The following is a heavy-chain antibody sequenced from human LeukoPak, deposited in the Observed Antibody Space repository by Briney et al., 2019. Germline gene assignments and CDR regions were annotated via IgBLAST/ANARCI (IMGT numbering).Heavy chain of an antibody. Sequence: PGGSLRLSCAAPGFTFSSYAMSWVRQAPGKGLEWVSAISGSGGSTYYADSVKGRFTISRDNSKNTLYLQMNSLRAEDTAVYYCAKDYYDSSGYYVSYWGQGTLVTVSS. CDR2: ISGSGGST. V-gene: IGHV3-23*01. CDR1: GFTFSSYA. J-gene: IGHJ4*02. CDR3: AKDYYDSSGYYVSY. D-gene: IGHD3-22*01.